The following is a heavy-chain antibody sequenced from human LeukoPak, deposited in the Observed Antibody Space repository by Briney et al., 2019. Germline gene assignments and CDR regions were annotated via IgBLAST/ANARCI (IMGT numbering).Heavy chain of an antibody. J-gene: IGHJ4*02. Sequence: GSLILSCAASGFTFCSYSMNWVRQAPGKGLEWVSYISSSSSTIYYADSVKGRFTISRDNAKNSLYLQMNSLRAEDTAVYYCARGGSSASFDYWGQGTLVTVSS. D-gene: IGHD6-6*01. CDR2: ISSSSSTI. CDR1: GFTFCSYS. V-gene: IGHV3-48*04. CDR3: ARGGSSASFDY.